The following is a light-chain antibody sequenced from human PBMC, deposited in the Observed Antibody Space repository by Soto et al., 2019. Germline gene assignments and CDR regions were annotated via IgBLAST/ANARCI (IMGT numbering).Light chain of an antibody. CDR3: QQYDTRPTMT. V-gene: IGKV1-33*01. CDR1: QDIDNY. CDR2: AAS. J-gene: IGKJ5*01. Sequence: IQWTQSPSSLSASVGESVTIGCRASQDIDNYLNWYQHRPGEAPKLLIYAASYLETGVPARCSGSGSGTDFSFTITSLQPEDSATYYCQQYDTRPTMTFGQGTRLEI.